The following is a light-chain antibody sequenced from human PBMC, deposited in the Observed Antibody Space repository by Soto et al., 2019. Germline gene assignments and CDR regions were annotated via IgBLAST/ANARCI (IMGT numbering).Light chain of an antibody. J-gene: IGKJ2*01. CDR2: GAS. CDR1: QSVSNSY. Sequence: EIVLTQSPGTLSLSPGERATLSCRASQSVSNSYLAWYQQKPGQAPRLLIYGASSRATGIPDRFSGSGSGTDFTLTISRLEPEDCAVYYCQQYGSSLYTFGQGTKLETK. CDR3: QQYGSSLYT. V-gene: IGKV3-20*01.